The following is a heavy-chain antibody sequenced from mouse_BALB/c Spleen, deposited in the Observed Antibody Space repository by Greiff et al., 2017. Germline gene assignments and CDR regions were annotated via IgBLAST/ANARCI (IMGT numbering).Heavy chain of an antibody. V-gene: IGHV5-17*02. CDR1: GFTFSSFG. J-gene: IGHJ1*01. D-gene: IGHD1-1*01. CDR3: ASGGVIYYYGSRSLWYFDV. Sequence: DVMLVESGGGLVQPGGSRKLSCAASGFTFSSFGMHWVRQAPEKGLEWVAYISSGSSTIYYADTVKGRFTISRDNPKNTLFLQMTSLRFEDTAMYYCASGGVIYYYGSRSLWYFDVWGAGTTVTVSS. CDR2: ISSGSSTI.